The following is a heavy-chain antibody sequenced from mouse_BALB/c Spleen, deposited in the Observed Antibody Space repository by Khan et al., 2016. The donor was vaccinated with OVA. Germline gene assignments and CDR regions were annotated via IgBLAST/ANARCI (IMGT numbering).Heavy chain of an antibody. CDR1: GYTFTIYG. V-gene: IGHV9-3-1*01. D-gene: IGHD1-1*02. J-gene: IGHJ4*01. CDR2: INTYTGEP. Sequence: QIQLVQSGTELKKPGETVKISCKASGYTFTIYGMNWVRPAPGKGLKWMGWINTYTGEPTYADDFKGRFAFSLETSASTAFLQINNHKNEETATYFGASVWYNGTMDYWGQGTSVTVSS. CDR3: ASVWYNGTMDY.